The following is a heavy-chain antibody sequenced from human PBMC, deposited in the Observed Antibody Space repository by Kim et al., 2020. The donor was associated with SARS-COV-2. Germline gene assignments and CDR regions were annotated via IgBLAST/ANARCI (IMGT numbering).Heavy chain of an antibody. D-gene: IGHD5-12*01. CDR1: GYTFTSYG. V-gene: IGHV1-18*04. CDR2: ISAYNGNT. Sequence: ASVKVSCKASGYTFTSYGISWVRQAPGQGLECMGWISAYNGNTNYAQKLQGRVTMTTDTSTSTAYMELRGLRSDDTAVFYCARADIVATLNYYYYGMDVRGQGTSVTVSS. CDR3: ARADIVATLNYYYYGMDV. J-gene: IGHJ6*02.